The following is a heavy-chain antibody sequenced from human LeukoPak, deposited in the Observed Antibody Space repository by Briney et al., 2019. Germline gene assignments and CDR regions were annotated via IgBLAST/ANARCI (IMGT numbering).Heavy chain of an antibody. CDR2: INTNTGNP. D-gene: IGHD6-6*01. J-gene: IGHJ4*02. CDR1: GYTFTSYA. CDR3: ARVIVDHSSSSGAYYFDY. V-gene: IGHV7-4-1*02. Sequence: GASVNVSCKASGYTFTSYAMNWVRQAPGQGLEWMGWINTNTGNPTYAQGFTGRFVFSLDTSVSTAYLQISSLKAEDTAVYYCARVIVDHSSSSGAYYFDYWGQGTLVTVSS.